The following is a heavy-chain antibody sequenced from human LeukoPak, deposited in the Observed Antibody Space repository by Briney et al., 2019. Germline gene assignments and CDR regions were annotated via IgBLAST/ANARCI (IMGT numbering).Heavy chain of an antibody. D-gene: IGHD3-9*01. Sequence: GASVKVSCKASGYTFTSYYMHWVRQAPGQGLEWMGIINPSGGSTSYAQKFQGRVTMTRDTSTSTVYMELSSLRSEDTAVYYCARGGRYFDWLPPLYHFDYWGQGTLVTVSS. CDR1: GYTFTSYY. V-gene: IGHV1-46*01. CDR2: INPSGGST. CDR3: ARGGRYFDWLPPLYHFDY. J-gene: IGHJ4*02.